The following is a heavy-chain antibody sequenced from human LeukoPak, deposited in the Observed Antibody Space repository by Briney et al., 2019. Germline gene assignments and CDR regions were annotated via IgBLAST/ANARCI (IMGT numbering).Heavy chain of an antibody. D-gene: IGHD6-13*01. CDR3: AKGIAAAGTMVVASYYGMDV. CDR1: GFTFSSYA. CDR2: ISGIGGST. V-gene: IGHV3-23*01. J-gene: IGHJ6*01. Sequence: GGSLRLSCAASGFTFSSYAMSWVRQAPGKGLEWVSAISGIGGSTYYADSVKGRFTISRDNSKNTLYLQMNSLRAEDTAVYYCAKGIAAAGTMVVASYYGMDVWGQGTTVTVSS.